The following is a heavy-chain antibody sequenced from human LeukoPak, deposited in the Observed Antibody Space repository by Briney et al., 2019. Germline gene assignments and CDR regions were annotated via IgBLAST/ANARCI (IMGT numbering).Heavy chain of an antibody. Sequence: ASVKVSCKASGYTFTTYDISWARQAPGQGLEWMGWISTYSGKTKYAQKVQGRVTMTTDTSTSTAYMEPRSLRSDDTAVYYCARGAASSGYDYWGQGTLVTVSP. CDR3: ARGAASSGYDY. CDR1: GYTFTTYD. D-gene: IGHD3-22*01. J-gene: IGHJ4*02. V-gene: IGHV1-18*01. CDR2: ISTYSGKT.